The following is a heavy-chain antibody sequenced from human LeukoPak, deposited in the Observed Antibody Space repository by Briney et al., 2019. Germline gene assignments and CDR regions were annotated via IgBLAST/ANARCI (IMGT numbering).Heavy chain of an antibody. D-gene: IGHD4-17*01. CDR2: IRSSSSST. CDR1: GFTFSSYT. J-gene: IGHJ3*02. CDR3: ARVDYGDYGAFDI. V-gene: IGHV3-21*01. Sequence: PGGSLRLSCAASGFTFSSYTMNWVRQAPGKGLEWVSSIRSSSSSTYYADSVVGRFTISRDNAKNSLFLQMNSLRAEDTAVYYCARVDYGDYGAFDIWGQGTMVTVSS.